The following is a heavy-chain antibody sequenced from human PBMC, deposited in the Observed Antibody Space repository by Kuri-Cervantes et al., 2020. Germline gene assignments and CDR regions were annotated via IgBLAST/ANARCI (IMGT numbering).Heavy chain of an antibody. D-gene: IGHD2/OR15-2a*01. CDR3: ARVNRHSYYYYYGMDV. J-gene: IGHJ6*02. Sequence: SETLSLTCTVSGGSISSSSYYWSWIRQPPGKGLEWIGYIYYSGSTNYNPSLKSRVTISVDTSKNQFSLKLSSVTAADTAVYYCARVNRHSYYYYYGMDVWGQGTTVTVSS. CDR2: IYYSGST. CDR1: GGSISSSSYY. V-gene: IGHV4-61*05.